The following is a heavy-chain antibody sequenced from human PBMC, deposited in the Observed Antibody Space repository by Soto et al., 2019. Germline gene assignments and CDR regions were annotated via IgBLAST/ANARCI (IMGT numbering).Heavy chain of an antibody. J-gene: IGHJ5*02. CDR2: IYYSGST. CDR3: ARSDEDLSDYPWFDP. CDR1: GGSISSYY. V-gene: IGHV4-59*01. Sequence: SETLSLTCTVSGGSISSYYWSWIRQPPGKGLEWIAYIYYSGSTKYNPSLKGRVTISVDTSKNQFSLKLRSVTAADTAVYYCARSDEDLSDYPWFDPWGQGTRVTVSS. D-gene: IGHD3-10*01.